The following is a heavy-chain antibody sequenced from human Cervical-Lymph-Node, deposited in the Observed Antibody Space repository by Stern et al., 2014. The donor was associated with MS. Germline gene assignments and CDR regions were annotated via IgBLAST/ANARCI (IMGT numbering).Heavy chain of an antibody. Sequence: EVQLLESGGGLVQPGGSLRLSCAASGFTFSSYWMSWVRQAPGQGLEWVANVRHDGSEKYYGGSLKGRFNISRDNAKNSLYLQMNSLRAEDTAVYYCARDEYCSSTSCYYYYGMDVWGQGTTVTVSS. D-gene: IGHD2-2*01. CDR3: ARDEYCSSTSCYYYYGMDV. V-gene: IGHV3-7*01. J-gene: IGHJ6*02. CDR2: VRHDGSEK. CDR1: GFTFSSYW.